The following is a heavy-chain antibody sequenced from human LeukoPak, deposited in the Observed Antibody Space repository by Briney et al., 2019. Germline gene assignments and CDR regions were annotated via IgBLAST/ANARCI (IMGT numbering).Heavy chain of an antibody. J-gene: IGHJ5*02. V-gene: IGHV3-74*01. CDR1: GFTFSSYW. CDR2: INSDGSST. Sequence: PGGSLRLSCAASGFTFSSYWMHWVRQAAGKGLVWVSRINSDGSSTSYADSVKGRFTISRDNAKNTLYLQMNSLRAEDTAVYYCARDPEWFFWFDPWGQGTLVTVSS. D-gene: IGHD3-3*01. CDR3: ARDPEWFFWFDP.